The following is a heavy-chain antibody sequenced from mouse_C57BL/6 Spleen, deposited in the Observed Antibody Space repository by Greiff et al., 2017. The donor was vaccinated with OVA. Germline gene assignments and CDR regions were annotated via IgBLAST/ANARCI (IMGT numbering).Heavy chain of an antibody. Sequence: QVQLQQPGTELVQPGASVKLSCKASGYTFTSYWMHWVKQRPGQGLEWLGNINPSNGGNNYNEKVKSKATLTVDKSSSTAYMQLSSLTSEDSAVYYCSRCYYGYDGDSYYFDYWGQGTTLTVSS. J-gene: IGHJ2*01. CDR2: INPSNGGN. D-gene: IGHD2-2*01. V-gene: IGHV1-53*01. CDR3: SRCYYGYDGDSYYFDY. CDR1: GYTFTSYW.